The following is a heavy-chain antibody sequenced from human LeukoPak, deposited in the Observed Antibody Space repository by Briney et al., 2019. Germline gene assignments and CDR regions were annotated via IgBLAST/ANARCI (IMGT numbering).Heavy chain of an antibody. Sequence: GGSLRLSCAASGFIFNSFAMSWFRQAPGKGLEWVSTFSGSGSRTSYADSVKGRFTISRDNSKNTLYLQMKSLRAEDTAVYYCAKNALAAGVAHYYDSSGSFDYWGQGTLVTVSS. CDR2: FSGSGSRT. CDR1: GFIFNSFA. J-gene: IGHJ4*02. CDR3: AKNALAAGVAHYYDSSGSFDY. V-gene: IGHV3-23*01. D-gene: IGHD3-22*01.